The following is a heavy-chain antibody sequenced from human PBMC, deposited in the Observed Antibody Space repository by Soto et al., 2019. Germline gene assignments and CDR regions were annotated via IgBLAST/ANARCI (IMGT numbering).Heavy chain of an antibody. Sequence: GGSLRLSCAASGFTFSSYAMSWVRQAPGKGLEWVSAISGSGGSTYYADSVKSRFTISRDNSKNTLYLQMNSLRAEDTAVYYCAKAFWYYGSGSYSLTWYYYGMDVWGQGTTVTVSS. CDR3: AKAFWYYGSGSYSLTWYYYGMDV. D-gene: IGHD3-10*01. J-gene: IGHJ6*02. CDR1: GFTFSSYA. V-gene: IGHV3-23*01. CDR2: ISGSGGST.